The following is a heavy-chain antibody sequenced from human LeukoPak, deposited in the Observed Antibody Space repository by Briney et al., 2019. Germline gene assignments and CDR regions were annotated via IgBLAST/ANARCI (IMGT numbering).Heavy chain of an antibody. J-gene: IGHJ4*02. Sequence: SETLSLTCTVSGGSISGYYWSWIRQPPGKGLEWIGEINHSGSTNYNPSLKSRVTISVDTSKNQFSLKLSSVTAADTAVYYCARHAIPWWLTTPPDDYWGQGTLVTVSS. V-gene: IGHV4-34*01. D-gene: IGHD2-21*01. CDR1: GGSISGYY. CDR3: ARHAIPWWLTTPPDDY. CDR2: INHSGST.